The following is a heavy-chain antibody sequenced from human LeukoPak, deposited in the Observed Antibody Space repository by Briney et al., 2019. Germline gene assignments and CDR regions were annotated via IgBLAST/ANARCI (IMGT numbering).Heavy chain of an antibody. CDR2: IVVGSGNT. D-gene: IGHD6-19*01. V-gene: IGHV1-58*02. J-gene: IGHJ4*02. CDR3: AADQGSGWYV. Sequence: GASMKVSCKASGFTFTSSAMQWVRQARGQRLEWIGWIVVGSGNTNYAQKFQERVTITRDMSTSTAYMELSSLRSEDTAVYYCAADQGSGWYVWGQGTLVTVSS. CDR1: GFTFTSSA.